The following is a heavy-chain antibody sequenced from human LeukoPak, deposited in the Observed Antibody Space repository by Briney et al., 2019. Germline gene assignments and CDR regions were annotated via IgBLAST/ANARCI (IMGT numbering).Heavy chain of an antibody. V-gene: IGHV3-23*01. CDR3: TRGSYGDYEY. Sequence: GGSLRLSCAASGFTFSSYAMSWVRQAPGKGLEWVSAISGSGGSTYYADSVKGRFTISRDNSKNTLYLQMNSLRAEDTAVYYCTRGSYGDYEYWGQGTLVTVSS. CDR1: GFTFSSYA. D-gene: IGHD4-17*01. CDR2: ISGSGGST. J-gene: IGHJ4*02.